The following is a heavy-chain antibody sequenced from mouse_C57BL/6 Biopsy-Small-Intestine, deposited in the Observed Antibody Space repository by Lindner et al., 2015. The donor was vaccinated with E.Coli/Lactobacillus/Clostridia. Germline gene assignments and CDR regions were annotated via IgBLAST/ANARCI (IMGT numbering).Heavy chain of an antibody. Sequence: VQLQESGAELVRPGTSVKMSCKASGYAFTNYLIEWVKQRPGQGLEWIGVINPGSGGTNYNEKFKGKATLTADKSSSTAYMQLSSLTSEDSAVYFCARNRTYAMDYWGQGTSVTVSS. V-gene: IGHV1-54*01. CDR3: ARNRTYAMDY. J-gene: IGHJ4*01. CDR1: GYAFTNYL. CDR2: INPGSGGT.